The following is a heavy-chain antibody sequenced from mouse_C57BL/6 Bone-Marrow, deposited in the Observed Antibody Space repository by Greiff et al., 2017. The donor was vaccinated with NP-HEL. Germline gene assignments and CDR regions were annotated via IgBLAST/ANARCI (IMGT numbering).Heavy chain of an antibody. CDR3: ARRIYYGNLYAMDY. D-gene: IGHD2-1*01. CDR2: IYPGSGNT. V-gene: IGHV1-76*01. CDR1: GYTFTDYY. J-gene: IGHJ4*01. Sequence: QVQLKESGAELVRPGASVKLSCKASGYTFTDYYINWVKQRPGQGLEWIARIYPGSGNTYYNEKFKGKATLTAEKSSSTAYMQLSSLTSEDSAVYFCARRIYYGNLYAMDYWGQGTSVTVSS.